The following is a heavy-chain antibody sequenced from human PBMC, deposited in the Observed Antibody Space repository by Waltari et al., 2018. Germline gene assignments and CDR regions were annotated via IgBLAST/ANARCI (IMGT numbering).Heavy chain of an antibody. CDR1: GITFSSYT. CDR2: ISASGGT. V-gene: IGHV3-23*01. J-gene: IGHJ4*02. CDR3: ARGPAYYFDY. Sequence: EVQLLESGGGLVQPGGSLTLSCAASGITFSSYTMRWVRQAPGKGREWVSTISASGGTFYADSVKGRFTVSRDSSKNTLSLQMNSLRAEDTAVYYCARGPAYYFDYWDQGTLVTVSS.